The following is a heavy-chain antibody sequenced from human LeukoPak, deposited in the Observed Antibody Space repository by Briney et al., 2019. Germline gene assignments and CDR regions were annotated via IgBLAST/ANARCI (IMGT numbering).Heavy chain of an antibody. CDR2: ISSSGSTT. J-gene: IGHJ1*01. CDR1: VFTFCSYE. CDR3: ARAIH. Sequence: GGSLRLSCAASVFTFCSYEMKWVRQAPGKGLECVSYISSSGSTTYYADSVKGRFTISIDNAKNSLYPLKNSLRAEDTTDYYCARAIHWGQGTLVTVSS. V-gene: IGHV3-48*03.